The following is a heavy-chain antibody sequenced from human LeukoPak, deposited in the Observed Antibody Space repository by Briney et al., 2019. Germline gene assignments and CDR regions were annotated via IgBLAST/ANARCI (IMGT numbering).Heavy chain of an antibody. D-gene: IGHD3-3*01. CDR3: ARASLPFLEWTTSIPFDV. CDR1: GGTFNSFA. J-gene: IGHJ3*01. CDR2: IIPIYPTT. V-gene: IGHV1-69*01. Sequence: ASVKVSCKASGGTFNSFALSWVRQAPGQRLEWMGGIIPIYPTTDYAQRFHGRVTISADESKGTVSLELSNLRSEDTAVYYCARASLPFLEWTTSIPFDVWGQGTVVIVSS.